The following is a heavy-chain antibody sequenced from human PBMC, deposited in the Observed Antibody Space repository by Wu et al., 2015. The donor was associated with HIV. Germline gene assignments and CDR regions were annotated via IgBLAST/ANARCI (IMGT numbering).Heavy chain of an antibody. J-gene: IGHJ5*02. D-gene: IGHD3-10*01. CDR2: MNPXSGNT. CDR3: AXDTVTSGSGIIITNWFDP. CDR1: GYTFTTYD. V-gene: IGHV1-8*01. Sequence: QVQLVQSGAEVKKPGASVKVSCKASGYTFTTYDINWVRQATGQGLEWMGWMNPXSGNTGYAQKFQGRVTITTDESTSTAYMELSSLRSEDTAVYYCAXDTVTSGSGIIITNWFDPWGQGTLVHRLL.